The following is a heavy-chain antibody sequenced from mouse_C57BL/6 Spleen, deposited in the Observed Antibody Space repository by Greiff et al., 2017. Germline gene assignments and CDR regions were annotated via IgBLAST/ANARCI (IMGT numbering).Heavy chain of an antibody. CDR2: IRSKSNNYAT. J-gene: IGHJ2*01. Sequence: EVQLVESGGGLVQPKGSLKLSCAASGFSFNTYAMNWVRQAPGKGLEWVARIRSKSNNYATYYADSVKDRFTISRDDSESMLYLQMNNLKTEDTAMYYCVRADWDYFDDWGQGTTLTVSS. CDR3: VRADWDYFDD. V-gene: IGHV10-1*01. D-gene: IGHD4-1*01. CDR1: GFSFNTYA.